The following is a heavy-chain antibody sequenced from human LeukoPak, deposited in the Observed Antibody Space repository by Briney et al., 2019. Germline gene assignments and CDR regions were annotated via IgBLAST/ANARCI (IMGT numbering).Heavy chain of an antibody. CDR3: ARAGDCSGGSCYSGSRASPWYFDY. Sequence: GGSLRLSCAASGFTSSSYGMHWVRQAPGKGLEWVAVISYDGSNKYYADSVKGRFTISRDNSKNTLYLQMNSLRAEDTAVYYCARAGDCSGGSCYSGSRASPWYFDYWGQGTLVTVSS. J-gene: IGHJ4*02. V-gene: IGHV3-30*03. CDR2: ISYDGSNK. D-gene: IGHD2-15*01. CDR1: GFTSSSYG.